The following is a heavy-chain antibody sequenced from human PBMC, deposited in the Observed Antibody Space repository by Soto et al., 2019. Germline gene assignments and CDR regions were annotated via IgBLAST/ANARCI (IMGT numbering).Heavy chain of an antibody. V-gene: IGHV4-4*02. Sequence: QLQLRESGPGLVQPSGTLSLTCDVSVDSLTNNHWWSWVRQAPGKGLEWIGEIWHTGRPNYNPSLMSRVAISIDKSKHKFSLKLSYVTAADTAVYYCVRDSRTGCSSINCYMHWGQGTLVTVSS. CDR3: VRDSRTGCSSINCYMH. J-gene: IGHJ4*02. CDR2: IWHTGRP. D-gene: IGHD2-15*01. CDR1: VDSLTNNHW.